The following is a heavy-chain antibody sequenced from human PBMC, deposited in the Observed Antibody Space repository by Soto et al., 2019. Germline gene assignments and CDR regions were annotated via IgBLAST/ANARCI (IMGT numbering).Heavy chain of an antibody. CDR1: GFTFSSYG. CDR2: ISYDGSNK. D-gene: IGHD2-2*02. J-gene: IGHJ6*03. V-gene: IGHV3-30*18. Sequence: GGSLRLSCAASGFTFSSYGMHWVRQAPGKGLEWVAVISYDGSNKYYADSVKGRFTISRDNSKNTLYLQMNSLRAEDTAVYYCAKDTESGAILDYYYYMDVWGKGTTVTVSS. CDR3: AKDTESGAILDYYYYMDV.